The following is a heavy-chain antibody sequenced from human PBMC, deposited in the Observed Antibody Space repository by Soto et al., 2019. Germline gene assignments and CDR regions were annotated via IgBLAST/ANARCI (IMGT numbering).Heavy chain of an antibody. J-gene: IGHJ4*02. CDR1: GGSISSGGYY. Sequence: GGSISSGGYYWSWIRQHPGKGLEWIGYIYYSGSTYYNPSLKSRVTISVDTSKNQFSLKLSSVTAADTAVYYCASVGYYDSSVGYWGQGTLVTVSS. CDR2: IYYSGST. D-gene: IGHD3-22*01. V-gene: IGHV4-31*02. CDR3: ASVGYYDSSVGY.